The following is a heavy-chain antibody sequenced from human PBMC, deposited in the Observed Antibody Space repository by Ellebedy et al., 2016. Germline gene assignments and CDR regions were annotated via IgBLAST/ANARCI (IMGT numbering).Heavy chain of an antibody. CDR1: GFTFSSYA. CDR3: AKNSVAVAGTDLDAFDI. Sequence: GESLKISCAASGFTFSSYAMSWVRQAPGKGLEWVSAISGSGGSTYYADSVKGRFTIFRDNAKNSLYLQMNSLRAEDTAVYYCAKNSVAVAGTDLDAFDIWGQGTMVTVSS. V-gene: IGHV3-23*01. D-gene: IGHD6-19*01. CDR2: ISGSGGST. J-gene: IGHJ3*02.